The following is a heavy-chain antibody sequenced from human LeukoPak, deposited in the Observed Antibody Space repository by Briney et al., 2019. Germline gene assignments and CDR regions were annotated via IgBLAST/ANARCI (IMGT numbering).Heavy chain of an antibody. CDR2: IYHSGTT. V-gene: IGHV4-30-4*07. D-gene: IGHD6-19*01. CDR3: VRGRYSSGWFRDKNWFDP. CDR1: GVAISRGGYA. Sequence: SETLSLTCAVSGVAISRGGYAWNWIRQPPGKGLEWIAYIYHSGTTYYNPSLKSRATISVDTSKNQFSLKLSSVTAADTAVYYCVRGRYSSGWFRDKNWFDPWGQGIPVTVSS. J-gene: IGHJ5*02.